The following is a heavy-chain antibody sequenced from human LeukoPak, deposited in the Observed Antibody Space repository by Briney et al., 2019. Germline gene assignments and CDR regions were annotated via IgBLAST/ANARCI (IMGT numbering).Heavy chain of an antibody. Sequence: SETLSLTCAVYGGSFSGYYWSWIRQPPGKGLEWIGEINHSGSTNYNPSLKSRVTISVDTSKNQFSLKLSSVTAADTAVYYCAGSSSWYKTLDYWGQGTLVTVSS. CDR2: INHSGST. D-gene: IGHD6-13*01. V-gene: IGHV4-34*01. CDR3: AGSSSWYKTLDY. J-gene: IGHJ4*02. CDR1: GGSFSGYY.